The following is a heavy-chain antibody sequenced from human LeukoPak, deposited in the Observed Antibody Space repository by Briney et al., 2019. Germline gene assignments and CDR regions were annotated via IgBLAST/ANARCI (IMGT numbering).Heavy chain of an antibody. V-gene: IGHV3-74*01. CDR3: VRDLGGRSGH. D-gene: IGHD1-26*01. Sequence: GGSLRLSCAASGFTFSSNWMHWVRQAPGKGLVWVSRIKEDGSTTNYADSVKGRSTIFRDNAKNTLYLQMNSLRAEDTAVYYCVRDLGGRSGHWGQGTLVTVSS. CDR2: IKEDGSTT. CDR1: GFTFSSNW. J-gene: IGHJ4*02.